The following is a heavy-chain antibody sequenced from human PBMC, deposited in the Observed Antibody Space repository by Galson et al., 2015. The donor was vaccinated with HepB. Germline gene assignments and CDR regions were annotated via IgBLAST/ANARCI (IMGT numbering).Heavy chain of an antibody. CDR3: ARGLWLGESSYGMDV. D-gene: IGHD3-10*01. CDR2: KYHSGSA. J-gene: IGHJ6*02. CDR1: GGSLSSANW. V-gene: IGHV4-4*02. Sequence: TCAVSGGSLSSANWWTWVRQSPGKGLEWIGEKYHSGSANYNPSLKSRVTISVDKSNNHFSLRLTSVTAADTAVYYCARGLWLGESSYGMDVWGQGTTVTVSS.